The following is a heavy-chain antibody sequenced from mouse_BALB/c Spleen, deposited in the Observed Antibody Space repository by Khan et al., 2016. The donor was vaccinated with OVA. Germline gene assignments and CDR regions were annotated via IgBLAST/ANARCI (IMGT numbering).Heavy chain of an antibody. Sequence: QVQLKESGAELARPGASVKMSCKASGYTFTSYTMHWVKQRPGQGLEWIGYINPSSGYTNYNQKFKDKATLTADKSSRTAYMQLSSLTSEDSAVXYCARAADYYSDGGWIAYWGQGTLVTVSA. CDR1: GYTFTSYT. V-gene: IGHV1-4*01. CDR3: ARAADYYSDGGWIAY. CDR2: INPSSGYT. D-gene: IGHD2-12*01. J-gene: IGHJ3*01.